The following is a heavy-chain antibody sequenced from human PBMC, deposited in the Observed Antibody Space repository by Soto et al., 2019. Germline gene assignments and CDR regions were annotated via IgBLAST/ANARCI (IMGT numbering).Heavy chain of an antibody. CDR3: ARGHFRQWLVVEWFDP. D-gene: IGHD6-19*01. CDR1: GGSISSGGYY. J-gene: IGHJ5*02. V-gene: IGHV4-31*03. CDR2: IYYSGST. Sequence: QVQLQESGPGLVKPSQTLSLTCTVSGGSISSGGYYWSWIRQHPGKGLEWIGYIYYSGSTYYNPSLKSRVTISVDPSKNQFSLKLSSVTAADTAVYYCARGHFRQWLVVEWFDPWGQGTLVTVSS.